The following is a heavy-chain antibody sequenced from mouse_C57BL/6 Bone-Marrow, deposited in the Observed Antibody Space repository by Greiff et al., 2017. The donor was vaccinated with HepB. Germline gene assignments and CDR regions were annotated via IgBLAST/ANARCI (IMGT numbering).Heavy chain of an antibody. J-gene: IGHJ1*03. Sequence: VQLKESGSELRSPGSSVKLSCKDFDSEVFPIAYMSWVRQKPGHGFEWIGGILPSIGRTIYGEKFEDKATLDADTLSNTAYLELNSLTSEDSAIYYCARNYYGSSDSYWYFDVWGTGTTVTVSS. CDR2: ILPSIGRT. D-gene: IGHD1-1*01. CDR1: DSEVFPIAY. CDR3: ARNYYGSSDSYWYFDV. V-gene: IGHV15-2*01.